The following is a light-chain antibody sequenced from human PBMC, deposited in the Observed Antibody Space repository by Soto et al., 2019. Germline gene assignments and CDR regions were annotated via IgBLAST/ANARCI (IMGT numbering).Light chain of an antibody. Sequence: DIQMTQSPSTLSASVGDRVSINCRASQSISAWLAWYQQKPGKAPKLLIYKASTLEGEVPSRFSGSGSETEFTLTINSLQPDDSATYYCQQYHTYWWTFGQGTKVDIK. CDR3: QQYHTYWWT. J-gene: IGKJ1*01. V-gene: IGKV1-5*03. CDR2: KAS. CDR1: QSISAW.